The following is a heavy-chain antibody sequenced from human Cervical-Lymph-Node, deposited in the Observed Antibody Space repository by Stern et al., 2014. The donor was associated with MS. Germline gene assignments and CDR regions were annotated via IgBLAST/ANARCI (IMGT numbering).Heavy chain of an antibody. CDR2: MSYDGSEK. D-gene: IGHD4-11*01. Sequence: VQLVESGGGVVQPGMSLKLSCAGSGFTFTNFAMPWVRQAPGQGLAWVAVMSYDGSEKYYADSVAGRFTISRDISKNTVYLQMNSLTTEDTAVYFCAKLRLPPDDSSNYDYWGQGTLVTVSS. CDR3: AKLRLPPDDSSNYDY. J-gene: IGHJ4*02. CDR1: GFTFTNFA. V-gene: IGHV3-30*18.